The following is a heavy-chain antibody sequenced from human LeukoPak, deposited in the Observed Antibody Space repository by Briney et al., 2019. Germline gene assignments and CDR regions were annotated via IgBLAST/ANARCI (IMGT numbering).Heavy chain of an antibody. CDR2: IFGSGGSP. CDR1: GFTFNSYA. Sequence: GGSLRLSCAASGFTFNSYAMYWVRQAPGKGLEWISGIFGSGGSPHYADSVKGRSTISRDNSQEIVYLQLDSLRVEDTALYYCGKTTVGYSSGRYPGWPVDYWGQGALVTVSS. CDR3: GKTTVGYSSGRYPGWPVDY. V-gene: IGHV3-23*01. D-gene: IGHD2-15*01. J-gene: IGHJ4*02.